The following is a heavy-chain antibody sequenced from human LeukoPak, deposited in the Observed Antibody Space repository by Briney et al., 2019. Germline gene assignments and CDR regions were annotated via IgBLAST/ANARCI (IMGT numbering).Heavy chain of an antibody. J-gene: IGHJ4*02. CDR2: ISYDGSNK. CDR3: AKDSSGYDY. D-gene: IGHD5-12*01. V-gene: IGHV3-30*18. CDR1: GFTFSSYG. Sequence: PGRSLRLSCAASGFTFSSYGMHWVRQAPGKGLKWVAVISYDGSNKYYADSVKGRFTISRDNSKNTLYLQMNSLRAEDTAVYYCAKDSSGYDYWGQGTLVTVSS.